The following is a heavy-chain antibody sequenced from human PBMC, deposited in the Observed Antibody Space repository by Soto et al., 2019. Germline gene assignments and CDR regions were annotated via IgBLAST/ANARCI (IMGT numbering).Heavy chain of an antibody. CDR3: ARDPGSCSGTFDLCLGV. J-gene: IGHJ6*02. D-gene: IGHD2-15*01. V-gene: IGHV3-48*03. CDR1: GFTFSSYE. Sequence: EVQLVESGGGLVQAGGSLRLFCAVSGFTFSSYEMNWVRQAPGKGLEWVSYIGTSGKTIYYADSVRGRFTISRDNAKKSQSLPINSLRAEDKAVYLCARDPGSCSGTFDLCLGVWGRVHTVNAS. CDR2: IGTSGKTI.